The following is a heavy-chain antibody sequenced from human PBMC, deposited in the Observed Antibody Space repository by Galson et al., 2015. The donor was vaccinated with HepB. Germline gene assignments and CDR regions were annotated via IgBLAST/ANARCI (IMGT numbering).Heavy chain of an antibody. CDR2: IWYDGSNK. J-gene: IGHJ4*02. Sequence: SLRLSCAGSGFTLSSYGMHWVRQAPGKGLEWVAVIWYDGSNKNYADSVKGRFTISRDNSKNTLYLQMNSLRAEDTAVYYCASSRSSWYHHFDYWGQGTLVTASS. CDR1: GFTLSSYG. D-gene: IGHD6-13*01. CDR3: ASSRSSWYHHFDY. V-gene: IGHV3-33*08.